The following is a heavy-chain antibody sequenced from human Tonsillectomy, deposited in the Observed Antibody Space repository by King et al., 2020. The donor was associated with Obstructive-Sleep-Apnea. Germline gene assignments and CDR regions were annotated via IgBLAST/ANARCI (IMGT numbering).Heavy chain of an antibody. CDR1: GGSISSGDYY. Sequence: QLQESGPGLVKPSQTLSLTCTVSGGSISSGDYYWSWIRQPPGTGLEWIGYIYYSGSTYYNPSLNSRVTISVDTSKNQFSLKLSSVTAADTAVYYCARDRCSGGSCSLDYWGQGTLVTVSS. CDR2: IYYSGST. D-gene: IGHD2-15*01. CDR3: ARDRCSGGSCSLDY. J-gene: IGHJ4*02. V-gene: IGHV4-30-4*01.